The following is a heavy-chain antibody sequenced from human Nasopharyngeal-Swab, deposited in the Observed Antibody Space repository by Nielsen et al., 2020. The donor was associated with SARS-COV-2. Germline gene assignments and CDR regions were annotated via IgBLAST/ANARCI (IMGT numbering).Heavy chain of an antibody. V-gene: IGHV3-66*04. Sequence: GGSLRLSCAASGLTVSSTYMSWVRQAPGKGLEWVSVIYSDGRTNYADSVRGRFTISRDNAKNTLYLQMNSLRAEDTAVYYCAKRDDYYESSGLGDWGQGTLVTVSS. CDR2: IYSDGRT. J-gene: IGHJ4*02. CDR1: GLTVSSTY. D-gene: IGHD3-22*01. CDR3: AKRDDYYESSGLGD.